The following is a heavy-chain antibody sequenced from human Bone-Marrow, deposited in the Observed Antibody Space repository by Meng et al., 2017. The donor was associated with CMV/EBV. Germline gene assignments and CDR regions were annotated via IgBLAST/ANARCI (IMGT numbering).Heavy chain of an antibody. CDR1: GYTFTGYY. D-gene: IGHD1-7*01. CDR3: ARGRYNWNYGGGAFDI. CDR2: INPNSDGT. J-gene: IGHJ3*02. V-gene: IGHV1-2*02. Sequence: ASVKVSCKASGYTFTGYYMHWVRQAPGQGLEWMGWINPNSDGTNYAQKFQGRVTMTRDTSISTAYMELSRLGSDDTGVYYCARGRYNWNYGGGAFDIWGQGTMVTVSS.